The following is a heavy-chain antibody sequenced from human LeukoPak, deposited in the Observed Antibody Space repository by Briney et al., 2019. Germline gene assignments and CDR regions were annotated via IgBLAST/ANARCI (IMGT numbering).Heavy chain of an antibody. Sequence: PSETLSLTRTVSGGSISSYYWSWIRQPPGKGLEWIGYIYYSGSTNYNPSLKSRVTISVDTSKNQFSLKLSSVTAADTAVYYCARDKPRWLQLRMDAFDIWGQGTMVTVSS. CDR1: GGSISSYY. CDR2: IYYSGST. CDR3: ARDKPRWLQLRMDAFDI. J-gene: IGHJ3*02. V-gene: IGHV4-59*01. D-gene: IGHD5-24*01.